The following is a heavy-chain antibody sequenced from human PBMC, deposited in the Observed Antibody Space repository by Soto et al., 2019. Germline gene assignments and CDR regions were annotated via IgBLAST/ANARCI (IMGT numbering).Heavy chain of an antibody. Sequence: SETLSLTCVVSGGSLSDYFWSWIRPPPGMALEWIGEINHLGSINYNPSLKSRVTMSVDTSKNSLYLQMSSLRAEDTAVYYCARGVRSRPGYGMDVWGQGTTVTVSS. CDR3: ARGVRSRPGYGMDV. V-gene: IGHV4-34*01. CDR2: INHLGSI. D-gene: IGHD3-10*01. CDR1: GGSLSDYF. J-gene: IGHJ6*02.